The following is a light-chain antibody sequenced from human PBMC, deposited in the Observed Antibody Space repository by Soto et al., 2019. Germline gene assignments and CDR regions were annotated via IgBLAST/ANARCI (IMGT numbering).Light chain of an antibody. V-gene: IGKV3-11*01. Sequence: IVLTQSPGTLSLSPGERATLSCRASQSVSSYLAWYQQKPGQAPRLLIYDASNRATGIPARFSGSGSGTDFTLTISSLEPEDFAVYYCQQRSNWPPTWTFGQGTKV. CDR1: QSVSSY. CDR2: DAS. CDR3: QQRSNWPPTWT. J-gene: IGKJ1*01.